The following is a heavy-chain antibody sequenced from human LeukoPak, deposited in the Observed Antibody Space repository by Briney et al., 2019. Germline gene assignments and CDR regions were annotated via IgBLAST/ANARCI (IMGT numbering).Heavy chain of an antibody. CDR1: GGSFSAYY. D-gene: IGHD3-9*01. V-gene: IGHV4-34*01. CDR3: ARSGRIRYSTVPRYYYYMDV. J-gene: IGHJ6*03. CDR2: INHSGST. Sequence: SETLSLTCAVYGGSFSAYYWSWIRQPPGKGLEWIGEINHSGSTNYNPSLKSRVTISVDTSKNQFSLKLSSVTAADTAVYYCARSGRIRYSTVPRYYYYMDVWGKGTTVTVSS.